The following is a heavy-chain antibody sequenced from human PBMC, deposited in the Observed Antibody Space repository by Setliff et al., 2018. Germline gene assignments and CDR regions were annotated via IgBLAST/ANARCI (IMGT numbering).Heavy chain of an antibody. CDR2: IFHDGRDI. Sequence: LRLSCAASGFAFDSYAMHWVRQAPGKGLEWVAIIFHDGRDIYYGDSVQGRFAISRDNSKNTLYLQMNSLRSDNTAVYYCAGVHWTTNWFLHYWGQGTLVTVSS. J-gene: IGHJ4*01. CDR3: AGVHWTTNWFLHY. CDR1: GFAFDSYA. V-gene: IGHV3-30*03. D-gene: IGHD7-27*01.